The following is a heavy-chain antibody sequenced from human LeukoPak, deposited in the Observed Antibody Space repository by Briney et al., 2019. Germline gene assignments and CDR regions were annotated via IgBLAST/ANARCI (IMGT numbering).Heavy chain of an antibody. D-gene: IGHD2-21*01. CDR1: GFTFSSYA. V-gene: IGHV3-64*01. CDR2: ISGNGGST. J-gene: IGHJ4*02. Sequence: GGSLRLSCAASGFTFSSYAMHWVRQAPGKGLEYVSAISGNGGSTYYANSVKGRLTISRDNSKNTLYLQMGSLRAEDMAVYYCARRSFGGDYDYWGQGTLVTVSS. CDR3: ARRSFGGDYDY.